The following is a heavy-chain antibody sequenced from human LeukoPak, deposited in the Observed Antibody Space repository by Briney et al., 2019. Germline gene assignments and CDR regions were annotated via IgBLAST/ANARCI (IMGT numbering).Heavy chain of an antibody. Sequence: GGSLRLSCAASGFTFSSYAMSWVRQAPGKGLEWVSAISGSGGSTYYADSVKGRFTISRDNSKNTLYLQMNSLRAEDTAVYYCAKDAHGSITIFGDYFDYWGQGTLVTVSS. V-gene: IGHV3-23*01. CDR1: GFTFSSYA. CDR3: AKDAHGSITIFGDYFDY. CDR2: ISGSGGST. D-gene: IGHD3-3*01. J-gene: IGHJ4*02.